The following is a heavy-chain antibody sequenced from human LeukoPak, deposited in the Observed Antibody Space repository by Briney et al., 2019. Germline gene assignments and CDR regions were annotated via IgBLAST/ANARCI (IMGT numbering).Heavy chain of an antibody. J-gene: IGHJ3*02. V-gene: IGHV1-69*04. CDR2: IIPILGIA. D-gene: IGHD3-10*01. CDR1: GGTFSSYA. Sequence: SVKVSCKASGGTFSSYAISWVRQAPGQGFEWMGRIIPILGIANYAQKFQGRVTITADKSTSTAYMELSSLGSEDTAVYYCARDRAPEFRAFDIWGQGTMVTVSS. CDR3: ARDRAPEFRAFDI.